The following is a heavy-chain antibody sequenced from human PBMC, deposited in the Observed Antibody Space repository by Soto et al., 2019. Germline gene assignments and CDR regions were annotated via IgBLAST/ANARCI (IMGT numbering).Heavy chain of an antibody. V-gene: IGHV6-1*01. Sequence: QVQLQQSGPGLVKPSQTLSLTCAISGDSVSSNSAAWNWIRQSPSRGLEWLGRTYYRSKWYNDYALSVKSRITINPDTSKNQFSLQLNSVTPEDTAVYYCAREIGTSLIAVAVYNWFDPWGQGTLVTVSS. D-gene: IGHD6-19*01. J-gene: IGHJ5*02. CDR2: TYYRSKWYN. CDR3: AREIGTSLIAVAVYNWFDP. CDR1: GDSVSSNSAA.